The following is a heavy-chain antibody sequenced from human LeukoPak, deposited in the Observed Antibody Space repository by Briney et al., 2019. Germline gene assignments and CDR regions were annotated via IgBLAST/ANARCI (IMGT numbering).Heavy chain of an antibody. J-gene: IGHJ4*02. V-gene: IGHV4-39*07. CDR1: GDSISRSSYF. CDR3: ARNYYDSSGYYYFYLDY. D-gene: IGHD3-22*01. Sequence: SETLSLTCTASGDSISRSSYFWGWIRQPPGKGLEWIGSIYFSGRTYYNPSLKSRVTISADTSKNQFSLKLSSVTAADTAVYYCARNYYDSSGYYYFYLDYWGQGTLVTVSS. CDR2: IYFSGRT.